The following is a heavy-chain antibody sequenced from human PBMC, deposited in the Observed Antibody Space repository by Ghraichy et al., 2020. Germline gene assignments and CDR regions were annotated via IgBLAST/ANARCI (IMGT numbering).Heavy chain of an antibody. CDR1: GFTFTDYA. V-gene: IGHV3-23*01. D-gene: IGHD5-12*01. Sequence: GSLRLSCAASGFTFTDYAMSWVRQAPGKGLEWVSTIITGDSSTYYADSVTGRFTISRDNPKNTLYLQMNSLRDEDTALYYCARGGLRYFDYWGQGTLVTVSS. CDR3: ARGGLRYFDY. CDR2: IITGDSST. J-gene: IGHJ4*02.